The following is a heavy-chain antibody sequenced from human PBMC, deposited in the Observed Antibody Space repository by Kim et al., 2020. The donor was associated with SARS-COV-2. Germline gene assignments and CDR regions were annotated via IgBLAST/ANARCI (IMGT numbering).Heavy chain of an antibody. Sequence: GGSLRLSCAASGFTFSNDWMSWVRQAPGKGLEWVGRIKSKTDGGTTDYAAHVQGRFTISRADSKNTLYLQMNSLKTEDTAVYYCTTDETDNDNYWGQGTLVTVSS. CDR1: GFTFSNDW. J-gene: IGHJ4*02. D-gene: IGHD1-1*01. CDR2: IKSKTDGGTT. CDR3: TTDETDNDNY. V-gene: IGHV3-15*01.